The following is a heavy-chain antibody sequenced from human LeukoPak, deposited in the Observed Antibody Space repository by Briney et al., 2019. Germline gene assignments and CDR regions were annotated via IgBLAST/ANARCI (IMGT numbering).Heavy chain of an antibody. CDR3: ARQRDCGGDCYYVY. CDR1: GGSISSYY. V-gene: IGHV4-59*01. Sequence: SETLSLTCTVSGGSISSYYLTWIRQPPGKGLEWIGYIYHSGSTDYNPSLKSRVSKSADPSNNQFSLKLTSVTAADTAVYYCARQRDCGGDCYYVYWGQGTLVTVSS. CDR2: IYHSGST. J-gene: IGHJ4*02. D-gene: IGHD2-21*02.